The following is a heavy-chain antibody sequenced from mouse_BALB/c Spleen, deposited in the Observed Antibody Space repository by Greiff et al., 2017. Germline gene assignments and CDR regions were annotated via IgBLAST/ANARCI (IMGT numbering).Heavy chain of an antibody. CDR3: ARGYGLMDY. D-gene: IGHD1-2*01. Sequence: DLVKPGASVKLSCTASGYTFTSYWINWIIQRPGQGLEWIGRIAPGSGSTYYNDMLKGKATLTVDTSSSTAYIQLSSLSSEDSAVYSVARGYGLMDYWGQGTSVTVSS. CDR1: GYTFTSYW. J-gene: IGHJ4*01. CDR2: IAPGSGST. V-gene: IGHV1S41*01.